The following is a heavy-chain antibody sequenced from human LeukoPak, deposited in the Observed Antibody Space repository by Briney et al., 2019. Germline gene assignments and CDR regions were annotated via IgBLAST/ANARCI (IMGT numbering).Heavy chain of an antibody. J-gene: IGHJ4*02. V-gene: IGHV1-69*04. CDR1: GGTFSSYA. CDR2: IIPILGIA. D-gene: IGHD6-19*01. CDR3: ACGGDGSGWNLFDY. Sequence: GASVKVSCKASGGTFSSYAISWVRQAPGQGLEWMGRIIPILGIANYAQKFQGRVTITADESTSTAYMELSSLRSEDTAVYYCACGGDGSGWNLFDYWGQGTLVTVSS.